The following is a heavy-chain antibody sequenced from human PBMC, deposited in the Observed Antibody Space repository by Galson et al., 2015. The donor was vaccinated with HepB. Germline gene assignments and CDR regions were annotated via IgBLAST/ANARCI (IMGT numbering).Heavy chain of an antibody. J-gene: IGHJ6*03. V-gene: IGHV3-30*18. CDR2: ISYDGSNK. CDR1: GFTFSSYG. D-gene: IGHD7-27*01. CDR3: AKSIRPGYYYYMDV. Sequence: SLRLSCAASGFTFSSYGMHWVRQAPGKGLEWVAVISYDGSNKYYADSVKGRFTISRDNSKNTLYLQMNSLRAEDTAVYYCAKSIRPGYYYYMDVWGKGTTVTVSS.